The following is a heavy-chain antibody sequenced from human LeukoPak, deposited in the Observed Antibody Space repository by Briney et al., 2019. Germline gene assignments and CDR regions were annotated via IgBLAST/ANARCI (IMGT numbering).Heavy chain of an antibody. J-gene: IGHJ4*02. D-gene: IGHD2-21*02. CDR1: NYTFTAYG. V-gene: IGHV1-18*01. CDR3: AREDVTAISLDY. Sequence: GASVKVSCKTFNYTFTAYGINWVRQAPGQGLEWMGWIRSDNGKTNYAQKLQGRVTLTTDTTTSTAYMELRSLRSDDTAIYYCAREDVTAISLDYWGQGTLVTVSS. CDR2: IRSDNGKT.